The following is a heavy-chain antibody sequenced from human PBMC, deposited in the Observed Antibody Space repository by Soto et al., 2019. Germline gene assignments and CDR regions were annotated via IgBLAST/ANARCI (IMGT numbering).Heavy chain of an antibody. CDR2: ISSSSSYI. D-gene: IGHD5-12*01. V-gene: IGHV3-21*01. CDR3: ARDRSGFPGPYNWFDP. J-gene: IGHJ5*02. CDR1: GFTFSSYS. Sequence: PGGSLRLSCAASGFTFSSYSMNWVRQAPGKGLEWVSSISSSSSYIYYADSVKGRFTISRDNAKNSLYLQMNSLRAEDTAVYYCARDRSGFPGPYNWFDPWGQGTLVTVSS.